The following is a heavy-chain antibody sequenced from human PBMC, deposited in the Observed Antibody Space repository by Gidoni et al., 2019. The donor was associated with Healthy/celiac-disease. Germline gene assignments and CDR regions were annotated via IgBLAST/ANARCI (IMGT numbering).Heavy chain of an antibody. CDR3: ARDGGYSSSWYPAEYFQH. Sequence: ESGGGVVQPGRSLRLSCAASGFTFRSYAMHWVRQAPGKGLEWVAVISYDGSNKYYADSVKGRFTISRDNSKNTLYLQMNSLRAEDTAVYYCARDGGYSSSWYPAEYFQHWGQGTLVTVSS. D-gene: IGHD6-13*01. V-gene: IGHV3-30*04. J-gene: IGHJ1*01. CDR1: GFTFRSYA. CDR2: ISYDGSNK.